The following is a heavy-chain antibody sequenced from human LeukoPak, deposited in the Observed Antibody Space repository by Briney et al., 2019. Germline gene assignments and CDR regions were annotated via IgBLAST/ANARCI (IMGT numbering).Heavy chain of an antibody. Sequence: GGSLRLSCAASGFTFSSYSMNWVRQAPGKGLEWVSSISSSSYIYYADSVKGRFTISRDNAKNSLYLQMNSLRAEDTAVYYCARDWDPYSSSWPAHYFDYWGQGTLVTVSS. CDR3: ARDWDPYSSSWPAHYFDY. V-gene: IGHV3-21*01. CDR1: GFTFSSYS. CDR2: ISSSSYI. D-gene: IGHD6-13*01. J-gene: IGHJ4*01.